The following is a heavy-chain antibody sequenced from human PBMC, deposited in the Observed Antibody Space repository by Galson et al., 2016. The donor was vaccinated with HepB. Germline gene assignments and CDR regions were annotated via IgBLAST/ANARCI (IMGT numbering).Heavy chain of an antibody. D-gene: IGHD3-9*01. J-gene: IGHJ4*02. CDR1: GGSFNGYY. Sequence: SETLSLTCSVYGGSFNGYYWSWIRQPPGKGLEWIGEINHSGGTFYNPSLKSRVTISVDTSKNQFSLKLSSVTAADTAVYFCARAPLTPDDFWSQGTLVTVSS. CDR2: INHSGGT. CDR3: ARAPLTPDDF. V-gene: IGHV4-34*01.